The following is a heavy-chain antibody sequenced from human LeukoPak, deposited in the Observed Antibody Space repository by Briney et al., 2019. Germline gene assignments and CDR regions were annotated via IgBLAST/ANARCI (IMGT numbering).Heavy chain of an antibody. Sequence: GGSLRLSCAASGFTFSDYYMSWIRQAPGKGLEWGSYISSSSSYTNYADSVKGRFTISRDNAKNSLYLQMNSLRAEDTAVYYCARDRRAVTTWGYFDYWGQGTLVTVSS. V-gene: IGHV3-11*05. CDR1: GFTFSDYY. J-gene: IGHJ4*02. CDR2: ISSSSSYT. CDR3: ARDRRAVTTWGYFDY. D-gene: IGHD4-17*01.